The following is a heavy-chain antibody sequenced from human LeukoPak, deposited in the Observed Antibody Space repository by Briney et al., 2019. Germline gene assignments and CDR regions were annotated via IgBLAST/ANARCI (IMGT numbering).Heavy chain of an antibody. V-gene: IGHV3-48*03. CDR3: GRVLRGYDSRLHDY. Sequence: GGSLRLSCAASGFTFSNYEMNWVRQAPGKGLEWISYISSGGSSIYYADSVKGRFTISRDNAKNSLYLQMYSLRAEDTAGYYCGRVLRGYDSRLHDYWGQGTLVTVSS. CDR2: ISSGGSSI. CDR1: GFTFSNYE. D-gene: IGHD3-22*01. J-gene: IGHJ4*02.